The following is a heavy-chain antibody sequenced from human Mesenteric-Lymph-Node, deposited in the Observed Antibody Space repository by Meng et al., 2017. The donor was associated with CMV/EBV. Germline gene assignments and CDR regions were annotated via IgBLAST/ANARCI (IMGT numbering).Heavy chain of an antibody. J-gene: IGHJ4*02. CDR1: GFPFSSYS. CDR3: VKGRGSSSGLYDS. Sequence: ASGFPFSSYSINWVRQAPGKGLEWVSSISSSSSYIYYADSVKGRFTISRDNAKSTVSLQMNSLRAEDSAIYYCVKGRGSSSGLYDSWGQGTLVTVSS. CDR2: ISSSSSYI. V-gene: IGHV3-21*04. D-gene: IGHD6-19*01.